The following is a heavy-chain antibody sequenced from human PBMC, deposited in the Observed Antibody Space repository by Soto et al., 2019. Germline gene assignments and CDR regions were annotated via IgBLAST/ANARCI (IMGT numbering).Heavy chain of an antibody. J-gene: IGHJ4*02. CDR1: GFTFTSYS. Sequence: EVQLVESGGGLVKPGGSLRLSCAAYGFTFTSYSMSWVRQAPGKGLEWVSSISSSSSYIYYADSVKGRFTISRDNAKNSLYLQMNSLRAEDTAVYYCARDLVIAAADTELSDYWGQGTLVTVSS. CDR3: ARDLVIAAADTELSDY. CDR2: ISSSSSYI. D-gene: IGHD6-13*01. V-gene: IGHV3-21*01.